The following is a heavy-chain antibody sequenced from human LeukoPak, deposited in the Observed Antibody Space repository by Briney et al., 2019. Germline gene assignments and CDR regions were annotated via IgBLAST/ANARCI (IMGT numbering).Heavy chain of an antibody. CDR2: ISSSSSYI. D-gene: IGHD6-19*01. CDR3: ARDTYSSGWSPYYYYGMDV. J-gene: IGHJ6*04. V-gene: IGHV3-21*01. CDR1: GFTFSSYN. Sequence: GGSLRLSCAASGFTFSSYNMNWVRQAPGKGLEWVSSISSSSSYIYYADSVKGRFTISRDNAKNSLYLQMNSLRAEDTAVYYCARDTYSSGWSPYYYYGMDVWGKGTTVTVSS.